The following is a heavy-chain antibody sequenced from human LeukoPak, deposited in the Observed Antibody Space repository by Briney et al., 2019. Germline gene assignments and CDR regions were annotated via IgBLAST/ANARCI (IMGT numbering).Heavy chain of an antibody. J-gene: IGHJ4*02. V-gene: IGHV5-51*01. Sequence: GESLKISCKGSDYGFSSYWIGWVRQMPGKGLEWMGIIYPGDSDTRYSPSFQGQVTISADKSITTAYLQWSSLKASDTAMYYCARLLNPSTSSQRFDYWGQGTLVTVSS. CDR1: DYGFSSYW. CDR2: IYPGDSDT. CDR3: ARLLNPSTSSQRFDY. D-gene: IGHD6-6*01.